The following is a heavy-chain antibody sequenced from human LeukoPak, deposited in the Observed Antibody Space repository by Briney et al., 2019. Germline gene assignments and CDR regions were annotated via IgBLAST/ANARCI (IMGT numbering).Heavy chain of an antibody. CDR2: TSTYGSTT. Sequence: GGSLRLSCAASGFTFNNYWIHWVRQAPGKGLVWVSYTSTYGSTTVYGDSVKGRFTISRDNGKNTLDLQLNSRIGEDTAVYFCTRTGYRHGMDVWGQGTTVTVSS. V-gene: IGHV3-74*01. CDR3: TRTGYRHGMDV. J-gene: IGHJ6*02. CDR1: GFTFNNYW. D-gene: IGHD3-16*02.